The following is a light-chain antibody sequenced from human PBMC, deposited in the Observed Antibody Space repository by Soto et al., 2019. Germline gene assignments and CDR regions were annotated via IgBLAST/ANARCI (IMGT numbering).Light chain of an antibody. CDR1: QSVSSY. Sequence: DIQMTQSPSTLSVSLGDRVTISCRASQSVSSYLAWYQQKPGKAPKLLIYDASTLHSGVPARFSGSGSGTDFTLTISSLQPEDFAIYYCQQYSSAPMTFGEGTKVEIK. V-gene: IGKV1-27*01. CDR3: QQYSSAPMT. CDR2: DAS. J-gene: IGKJ1*01.